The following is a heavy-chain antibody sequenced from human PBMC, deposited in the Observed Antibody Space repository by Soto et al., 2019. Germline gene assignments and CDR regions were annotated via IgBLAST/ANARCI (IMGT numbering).Heavy chain of an antibody. CDR1: GFTFSSDA. CDR3: ARDYYKYYDSSGYYRSPAY. J-gene: IGHJ4*02. V-gene: IGHV3-30-3*01. D-gene: IGHD3-22*01. Sequence: QPGGSLRLSCAASGFTFSSDAMHWVRQAPGKGLEWVALISYDGSDKDYADSVKGRFTISRDNSRNTLFLQMNSLRAEDTAVYYCARDYYKYYDSSGYYRSPAYWGQGTLVTVS. CDR2: ISYDGSDK.